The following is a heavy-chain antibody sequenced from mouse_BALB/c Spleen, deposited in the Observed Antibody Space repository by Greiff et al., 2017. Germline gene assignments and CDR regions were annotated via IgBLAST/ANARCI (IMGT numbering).Heavy chain of an antibody. J-gene: IGHJ4*01. Sequence: EVQVVESGGGLVQPGGSRKLSCAASGFTFSSFGMHWVRQAPEKGLEWVAYISSGSSTIYYADTVKGRFTISRDNPKNTLFLQMTSLRSEDTAMYYCARAMIRTGAMDYWGQGTSVTVSS. CDR3: ARAMIRTGAMDY. V-gene: IGHV5-17*02. CDR2: ISSGSSTI. CDR1: GFTFSSFG. D-gene: IGHD2-3*01.